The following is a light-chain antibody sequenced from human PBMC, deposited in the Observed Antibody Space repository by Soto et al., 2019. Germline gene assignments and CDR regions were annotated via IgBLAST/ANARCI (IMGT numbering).Light chain of an antibody. CDR1: QTVGTS. CDR3: QQRSDWPPYT. Sequence: EIVLTQSPVTLSLSPGERATVSCRASQTVGTSLAWYQHKPGQAPRLLIYDASNRTTGIPIRFSGGGSGTDFTLTISSLEPEDFAIYYCQQRSDWPPYTFGQVTKVEV. V-gene: IGKV3-11*01. J-gene: IGKJ2*01. CDR2: DAS.